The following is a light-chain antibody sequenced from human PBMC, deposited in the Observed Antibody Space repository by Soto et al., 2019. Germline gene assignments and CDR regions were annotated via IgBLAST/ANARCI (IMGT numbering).Light chain of an antibody. J-gene: IGKJ1*01. CDR3: QQSYSRPRT. Sequence: DIQMTQSPSSLSASVGDRVTITCRASQSISSYVNWYQQKPGKAPKLLIYTASSLESGVPSRFSGSGSGTDFTLTISSLQPEDFATYFCQQSYSRPRTFGQGTKVDIK. V-gene: IGKV1-39*01. CDR1: QSISSY. CDR2: TAS.